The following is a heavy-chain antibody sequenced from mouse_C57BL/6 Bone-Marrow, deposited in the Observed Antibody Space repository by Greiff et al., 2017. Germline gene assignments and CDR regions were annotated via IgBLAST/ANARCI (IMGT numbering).Heavy chain of an antibody. CDR1: GYAFSSYW. CDR2: IYPGDGDT. J-gene: IGHJ3*01. D-gene: IGHD2-2*01. Sequence: VMLVESGAELVKPGASVKISCKASGYAFSSYWMNWVKQRPGKGLEWIGQIYPGDGDTNYNGKFKGKATLTADKSSSTAYMQLSSLTSEDSAVYFCARSYGYDGFAYWGQGTLVTVSA. CDR3: ARSYGYDGFAY. V-gene: IGHV1-80*01.